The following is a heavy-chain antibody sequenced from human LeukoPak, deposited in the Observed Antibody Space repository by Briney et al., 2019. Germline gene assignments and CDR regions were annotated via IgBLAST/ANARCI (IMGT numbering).Heavy chain of an antibody. V-gene: IGHV1-18*01. CDR3: ARSFSYYYDSSGYYYGDY. Sequence: ASVKVSCKASGYTFTSYGISWVRQAPGQGLEWMGWISAYNGNTNYAQKLQGRVTMTTDTSTSTAYMELRSLRSDDTAVYYCARSFSYYYDSSGYYYGDYWGQGTLVTVSS. CDR2: ISAYNGNT. CDR1: GYTFTSYG. D-gene: IGHD3-22*01. J-gene: IGHJ4*02.